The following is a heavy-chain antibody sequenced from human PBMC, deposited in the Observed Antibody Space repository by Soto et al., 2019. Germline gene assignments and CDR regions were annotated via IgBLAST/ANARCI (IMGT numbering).Heavy chain of an antibody. V-gene: IGHV4-34*01. J-gene: IGHJ6*03. D-gene: IGHD1-20*01. CDR3: ARYKVAPEHYYYYMDV. CDR1: GGSFSGYY. Sequence: SETLSLTCAVYGGSFSGYYWSWIRQPPGKGLEWIGEINHSGSTNYNPSLKSRVTISVDTSKNQFSLKLSSVTAADTAVYYCARYKVAPEHYYYYMDVWGKGTTVTVSS. CDR2: INHSGST.